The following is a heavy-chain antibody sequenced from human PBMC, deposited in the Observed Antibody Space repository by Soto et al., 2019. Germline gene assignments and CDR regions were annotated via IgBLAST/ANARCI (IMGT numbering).Heavy chain of an antibody. J-gene: IGHJ4*02. Sequence: GASVKVSCKASGGTFNNYTINWVRQAPGQGLEWMGRIIPILNIIKNAQKFQGRVTITADKSTSTAYMELSSLRAEDTAVYYCAKVRPTYYYGSGSYLGSNDYWGQGTLVTVSS. CDR2: IIPILNII. D-gene: IGHD3-10*01. V-gene: IGHV1-69*02. CDR3: AKVRPTYYYGSGSYLGSNDY. CDR1: GGTFNNYT.